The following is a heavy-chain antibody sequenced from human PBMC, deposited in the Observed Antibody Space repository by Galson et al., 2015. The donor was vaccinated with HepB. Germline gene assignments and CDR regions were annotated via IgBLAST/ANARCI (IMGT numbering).Heavy chain of an antibody. CDR2: ISGSGGST. Sequence: SLRLSCAAPGFTFSSYAMSWVRQAPGKGLEWVSAISGSGGSTYYADSVKGRFTISRDNSKNTLYLQMNSLRAEDTAVYYCAKDSSAAGVDGDYWGQGTLVTVSS. D-gene: IGHD6-13*01. J-gene: IGHJ4*02. CDR3: AKDSSAAGVDGDY. CDR1: GFTFSSYA. V-gene: IGHV3-23*01.